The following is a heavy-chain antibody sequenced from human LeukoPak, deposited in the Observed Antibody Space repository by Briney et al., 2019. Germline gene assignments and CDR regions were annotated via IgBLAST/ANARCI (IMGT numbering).Heavy chain of an antibody. CDR2: VHLNGRS. D-gene: IGHD2/OR15-2a*01. CDR3: AREGGFYRPLDY. Sequence: PSETLSLTCDVSGGSISATNWWTWVRQPPGGGLEWIGEVHLNGRSHYGPSLESRVTMSADMSENHISLHLTSVTAADTAVYYCAREGGFYRPLDYTGPGTLVIVSS. V-gene: IGHV4-4*02. J-gene: IGHJ4*02. CDR1: GGSISATNW.